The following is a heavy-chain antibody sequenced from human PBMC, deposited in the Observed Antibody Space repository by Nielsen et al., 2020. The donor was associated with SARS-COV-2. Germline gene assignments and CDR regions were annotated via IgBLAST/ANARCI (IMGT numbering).Heavy chain of an antibody. CDR2: INPSGGIT. CDR3: ARGGFAVVFPTYDY. V-gene: IGHV1-46*01. D-gene: IGHD3-3*01. Sequence: ASVKVSCKASGYTFTRYHMHWVRQAPGQGLEWMGIINPSGGITSYAQKFQGRVTMTRDTSTNTVYMELSSLRSEDTAVYYCARGGFAVVFPTYDYWGQGTLVTVSS. J-gene: IGHJ4*02. CDR1: GYTFTRYH.